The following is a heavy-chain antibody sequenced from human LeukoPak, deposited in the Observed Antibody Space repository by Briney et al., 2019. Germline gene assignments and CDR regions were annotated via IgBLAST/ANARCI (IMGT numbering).Heavy chain of an antibody. J-gene: IGHJ4*02. CDR1: GYTLTELS. D-gene: IGHD3-3*01. V-gene: IGHV1-24*01. CDR3: ATVPPRNYDFWSGYQNFDY. Sequence: ASVKVSCKVSGYTLTELSMHWVRQAPGKGLEWMGGFDPEDGETIYAQKFQGRVTMTEDTSTDTAYMELSSLRSEDTAVYYCATVPPRNYDFWSGYQNFDYWGQGTLVTVSS. CDR2: FDPEDGET.